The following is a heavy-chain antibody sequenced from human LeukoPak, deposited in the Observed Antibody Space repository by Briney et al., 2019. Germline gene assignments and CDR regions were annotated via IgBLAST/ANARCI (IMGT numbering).Heavy chain of an antibody. V-gene: IGHV1-69*13. CDR1: GGTFSSYA. D-gene: IGHD1-1*01. CDR2: IIPIFGTA. J-gene: IGHJ4*02. CDR3: ARALSGPGTGTN. Sequence: SVKVSCKASGGTFSSYAISWVRQAPGQGLEWMGGIIPIFGTANYAQKFQGRVTITADESTSTAYMELSSLRSEDTAAYYCARALSGPGTGTNWGQGTLVTVSS.